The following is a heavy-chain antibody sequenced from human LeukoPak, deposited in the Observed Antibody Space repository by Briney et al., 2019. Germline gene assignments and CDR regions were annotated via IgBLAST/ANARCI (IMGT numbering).Heavy chain of an antibody. D-gene: IGHD3-9*01. V-gene: IGHV4-61*08. CDR1: GGSISSGDYY. CDR2: IYYSGST. CDR3: ARNPSYDILTGYSDYYGMDV. J-gene: IGHJ6*02. Sequence: SETLSLTCTVSGGSISSGDYYWSWIRQPPGKGLEWIGYIYYSGSTNYNPSLKSRVTISVDTSKNQFSLKLNSVTAADTAVYYCARNPSYDILTGYSDYYGMDVWGQGTTVTVSS.